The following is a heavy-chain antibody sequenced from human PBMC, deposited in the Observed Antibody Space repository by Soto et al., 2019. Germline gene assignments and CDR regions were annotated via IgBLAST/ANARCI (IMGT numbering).Heavy chain of an antibody. CDR2: ISGSGGST. CDR3: ADCSGGSCYSLAY. CDR1: GFTFSSYA. Sequence: EVQLLESGGGLVQPGGSLRLSCAAPGFTFSSYAMSWVRQAPGKGLEWVSAISGSGGSTYYADSVKGRFTISRDNSKNTLYLQMNSLRAEDTAVYYCADCSGGSCYSLAYWGQGTLVTVSS. J-gene: IGHJ4*02. D-gene: IGHD2-15*01. V-gene: IGHV3-23*01.